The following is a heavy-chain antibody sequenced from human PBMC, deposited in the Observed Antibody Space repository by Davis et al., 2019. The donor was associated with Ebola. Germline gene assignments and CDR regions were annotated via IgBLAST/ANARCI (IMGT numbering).Heavy chain of an antibody. J-gene: IGHJ6*02. V-gene: IGHV4-59*01. D-gene: IGHD1-26*01. CDR3: ARLLRDYYYYYGMDV. CDR2: IYYSGST. CDR1: GGSISSYY. Sequence: PGGSLRLSCTVSGGSISSYYWSWIRQPPGKGLEWIGYIYYSGSTNYNPSLKSRVTISVDTSKNQFSLKLSSVTAADTAVYYCARLLRDYYYYYGMDVWGQGTTVTVSS.